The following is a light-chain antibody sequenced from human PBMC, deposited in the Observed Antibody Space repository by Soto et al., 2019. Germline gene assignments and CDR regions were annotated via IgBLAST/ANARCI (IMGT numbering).Light chain of an antibody. CDR3: HQYFNRIRT. V-gene: IGKV3-15*01. CDR2: AAS. Sequence: EIVMTQSPATLSVSPGEGATLSCRASQSLSSNLAWYQHRPGQAPRLLIYAASTRATGVPVRFSGSGSGTDYFLNVSGLQCEDFAVYYCHQYFNRIRTLGQGKKVDTK. CDR1: QSLSSN. J-gene: IGKJ1*01.